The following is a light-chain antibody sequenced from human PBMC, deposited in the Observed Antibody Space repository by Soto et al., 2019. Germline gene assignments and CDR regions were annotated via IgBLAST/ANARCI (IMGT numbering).Light chain of an antibody. CDR3: CSYAGSGIVI. Sequence: QSALTQPASVSGSPEQSITISCTGTSSDVGSYNLVSWYQQHPGKVPKLMIYEDSKRPSGVSKRFSGSKFGNTASLTISGLQAEDEADYYCCSYAGSGIVIFGGGTKLTVL. CDR2: EDS. V-gene: IGLV2-23*01. J-gene: IGLJ2*01. CDR1: SSDVGSYNL.